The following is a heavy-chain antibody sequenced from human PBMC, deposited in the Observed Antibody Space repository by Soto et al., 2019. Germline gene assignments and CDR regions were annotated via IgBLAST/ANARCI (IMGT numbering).Heavy chain of an antibody. J-gene: IGHJ5*02. CDR1: GASIIGFY. Sequence: SETLSLTCTVSGASIIGFYWSWIRKSAGKGLEWIGRIYATGTTDYNPSLKSRVMMSVDTSKKQLSLKLRSVTAADTAVYYCVRDGTKTLRDWFDPWGQGISVTVSS. CDR3: VRDGTKTLRDWFDP. CDR2: IYATGTT. D-gene: IGHD1-1*01. V-gene: IGHV4-4*07.